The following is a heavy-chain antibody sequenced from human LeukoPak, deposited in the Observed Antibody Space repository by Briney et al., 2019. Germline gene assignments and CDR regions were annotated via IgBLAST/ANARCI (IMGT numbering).Heavy chain of an antibody. Sequence: SVKVSCKASGGTFNNFAISWVRQAPGQGLEWVGGIIPMSGTANYAQKFQGRVTITADESTSTAYMELSSLRSEDTAIYYCASPVKYYDAWSGYPPFDYWGQGTLVTVSS. V-gene: IGHV1-69*13. D-gene: IGHD3-3*01. CDR1: GGTFNNFA. CDR3: ASPVKYYDAWSGYPPFDY. J-gene: IGHJ4*02. CDR2: IIPMSGTA.